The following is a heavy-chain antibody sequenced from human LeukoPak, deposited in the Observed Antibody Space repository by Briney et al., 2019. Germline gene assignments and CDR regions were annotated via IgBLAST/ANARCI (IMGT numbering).Heavy chain of an antibody. Sequence: SETLSLTCTVSGGSISSHYWNWIRQPPGKGLEWIGYIYYSGSTNYNPSLMSRVTISVDPSKNQFSLKLSSVTAADTAVCYCARLYCTNGVCPYFDYWGQGTLVTVSS. CDR3: ARLYCTNGVCPYFDY. D-gene: IGHD2-8*01. CDR2: IYYSGST. J-gene: IGHJ4*02. V-gene: IGHV4-59*11. CDR1: GGSISSHY.